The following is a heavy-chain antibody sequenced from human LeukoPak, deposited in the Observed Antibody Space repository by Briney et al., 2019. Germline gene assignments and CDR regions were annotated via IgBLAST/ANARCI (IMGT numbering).Heavy chain of an antibody. CDR1: GFTFSSYG. V-gene: IGHV3-30*02. Sequence: PGGSLRLSCAASGFTFSSYGIHWVRQAPGKGLEWVAFIRYDGNNKYYADSVKGRFTISRDNSKNTLYLHMNSLRTEDTAFYYCSNSRPDSYIDSWGQGTLVTVST. D-gene: IGHD1-14*01. CDR2: IRYDGNNK. J-gene: IGHJ4*02. CDR3: SNSRPDSYIDS.